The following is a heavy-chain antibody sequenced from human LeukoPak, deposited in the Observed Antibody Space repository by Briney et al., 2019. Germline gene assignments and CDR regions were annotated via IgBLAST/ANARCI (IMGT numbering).Heavy chain of an antibody. D-gene: IGHD6-19*01. CDR3: ARWYSSGWYPAGNYYYYGMDV. V-gene: IGHV1-8*01. CDR1: GYTFTSYD. CDR2: MNPNSGNT. Sequence: ASVTVSCKASGYTFTSYDINWVRQAPGQGLEWMGWMNPNSGNTGYAQKFQGRVTMTRNTSISTAYMELSSLRSEDTAVYYCARWYSSGWYPAGNYYYYGMDVWGQGTTVTVSS. J-gene: IGHJ6*02.